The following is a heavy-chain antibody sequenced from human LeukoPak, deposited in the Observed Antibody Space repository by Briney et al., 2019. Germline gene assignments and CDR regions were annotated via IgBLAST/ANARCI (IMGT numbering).Heavy chain of an antibody. V-gene: IGHV4-39*01. Sequence: SETLSLTFTVSGGSISSSSYYWGWIRQPPGKGLEWIGSIYYSGSTYYNPSLKSRVTISVDMSKNQFSLKLSSVTAADTAVYYCARQGVRYKDAFDIWGQGTMVTVSS. CDR2: IYYSGST. J-gene: IGHJ3*02. D-gene: IGHD3-9*01. CDR1: GGSISSSSYY. CDR3: ARQGVRYKDAFDI.